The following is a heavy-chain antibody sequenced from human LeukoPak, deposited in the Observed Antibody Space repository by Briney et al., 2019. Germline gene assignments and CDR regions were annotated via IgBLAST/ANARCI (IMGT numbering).Heavy chain of an antibody. D-gene: IGHD3-10*01. V-gene: IGHV3-7*04. CDR3: ARGHYGLGS. CDR1: GFTFSSYS. J-gene: IGHJ5*01. Sequence: GGSLRLSCAASGFTFSSYSMNWVRQAPGKGLEWVAHINQAGSEKQYVDSVKGRLTISRDNAKNSLFLHMNSLRPEDTAVYYCARGHYGLGSWGQGTLVTVSS. CDR2: INQAGSEK.